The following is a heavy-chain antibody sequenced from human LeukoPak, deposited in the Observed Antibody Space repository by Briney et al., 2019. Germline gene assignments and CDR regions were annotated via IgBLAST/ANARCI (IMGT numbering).Heavy chain of an antibody. D-gene: IGHD2-2*01. Sequence: GASVKVSCKASGYTFTSSGMNWVRQAPGQGLEWMGWINTDTGNPTYARGFTGRFVFSLDTSVSTAYLQISSLKAEDTAVYYCAREIGYCSSTSCHARLFDYWGQGTLVIVSS. CDR3: AREIGYCSSTSCHARLFDY. V-gene: IGHV7-4-1*02. J-gene: IGHJ4*02. CDR1: GYTFTSSG. CDR2: INTDTGNP.